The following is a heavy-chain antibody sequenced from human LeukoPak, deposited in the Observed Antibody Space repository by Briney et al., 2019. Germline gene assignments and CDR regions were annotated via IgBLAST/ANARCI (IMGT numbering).Heavy chain of an antibody. J-gene: IGHJ4*02. CDR1: GGSFSGYY. Sequence: SETLSRTCAVYGGSFSGYYWSCIRQPPGKGLECIGEINHSGSTNYNPSLKSLVTISVYTSKNQFSLKLSSVTAADTAVYYCARGESWGDFAYWGQGTLVTVSS. V-gene: IGHV4-34*01. CDR2: INHSGST. CDR3: ARGESWGDFAY. D-gene: IGHD3-16*01.